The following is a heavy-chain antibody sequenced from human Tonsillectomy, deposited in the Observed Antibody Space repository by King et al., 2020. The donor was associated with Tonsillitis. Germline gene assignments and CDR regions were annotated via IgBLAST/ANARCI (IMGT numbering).Heavy chain of an antibody. J-gene: IGHJ4*02. CDR2: INGNGTTT. D-gene: IGHD3-16*02. V-gene: IGHV3-74*01. CDR1: GFSFSSYW. Sequence: VQLVESGGGLVQPGGSLRLSCAASGFSFSSYWMHWVRQVPGKGLLWVSRINGNGTTTTYADSVKGRFTISRDNAKKTVFLQMNSLRAEDTAVYYCARGFRGSYRVDYWGQGTLVTVSS. CDR3: ARGFRGSYRVDY.